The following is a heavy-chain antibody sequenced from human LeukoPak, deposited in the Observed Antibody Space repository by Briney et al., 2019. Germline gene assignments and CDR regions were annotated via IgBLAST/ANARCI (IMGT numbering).Heavy chain of an antibody. Sequence: SETLSLTCTVSGGSISSSSYYWGWIRQPPGKGLEWIGSIYYSGSTYYNPSLKSRVTISVDTSKNQFSLKLSSVTAADTAVYYCAGAALYYDFWSGPVSNWFDPWGQGTLVTVSS. D-gene: IGHD3-3*01. V-gene: IGHV4-39*07. CDR3: AGAALYYDFWSGPVSNWFDP. CDR2: IYYSGST. CDR1: GGSISSSSYY. J-gene: IGHJ5*02.